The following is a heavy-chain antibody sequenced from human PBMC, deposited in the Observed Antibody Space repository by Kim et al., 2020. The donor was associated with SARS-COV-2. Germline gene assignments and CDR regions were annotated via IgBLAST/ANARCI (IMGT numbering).Heavy chain of an antibody. Sequence: GGSLRLSCASSGFTFSLAWMSWVRQSPGKGLEWVGRIKNEHNVWTTDLAAPVKDRFTISRDESKNTLYLQMNSLKTEDTAIYYCAWMTTTTRIDYWGQG. V-gene: IGHV3-15*01. CDR2: IKNEHNVWTT. D-gene: IGHD4-4*01. J-gene: IGHJ4*02. CDR1: GFTFSLAW. CDR3: AWMTTTTRIDY.